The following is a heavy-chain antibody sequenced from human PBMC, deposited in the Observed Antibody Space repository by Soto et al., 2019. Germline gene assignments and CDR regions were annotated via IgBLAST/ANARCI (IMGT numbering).Heavy chain of an antibody. CDR2: IIPILGIA. V-gene: IGHV1-69*04. CDR1: VRTFSSYA. D-gene: IGHD3-22*01. CDR3: ARAQPAEYYYDPLPLFDY. J-gene: IGHJ4*02. Sequence: SVTVSCTPSVRTFSSYAISWVLHATGLDVEWMGRIIPILGIANYAQKFQGRVTITADKSTSTAYMELSSLRSEDTAVYYCARAQPAEYYYDPLPLFDYWGQGTLVTVSS.